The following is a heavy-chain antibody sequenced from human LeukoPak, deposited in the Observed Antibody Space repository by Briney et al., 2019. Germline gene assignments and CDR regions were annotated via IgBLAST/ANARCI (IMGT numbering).Heavy chain of an antibody. J-gene: IGHJ3*02. V-gene: IGHV3-7*01. CDR3: ARDSVRGRPLVAFDI. CDR2: IKYDGSEK. CDR1: GFTFSSYW. D-gene: IGHD6-6*01. Sequence: GGSLRLSCAASGFTFSSYWMNWVRQAPGKGLEWVANIKYDGSEKYYVDSVKGRFTISRDNAENSLHLQMNSLRAEDTAVYYCARDSVRGRPLVAFDIWGQGTMVTVSS.